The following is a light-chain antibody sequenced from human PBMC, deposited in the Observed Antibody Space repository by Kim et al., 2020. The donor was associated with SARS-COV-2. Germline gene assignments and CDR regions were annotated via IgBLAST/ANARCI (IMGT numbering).Light chain of an antibody. Sequence: SVSPGQTASITCSGDKLGDKYGSWYQQKPGQSPVLLIYQYNTRPSGIPERFSGSNSESSATLTISGTQAMDEADYYCQAWDSGSYVFATGTKVTVL. CDR2: QYN. CDR1: KLGDKY. J-gene: IGLJ1*01. V-gene: IGLV3-1*01. CDR3: QAWDSGSYV.